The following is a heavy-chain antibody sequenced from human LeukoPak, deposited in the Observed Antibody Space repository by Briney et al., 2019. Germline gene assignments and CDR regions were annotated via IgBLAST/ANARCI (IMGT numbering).Heavy chain of an antibody. CDR1: GYTFTSYG. V-gene: IGHV1-18*01. J-gene: IGHJ4*02. CDR2: ISAYNGNT. CDR3: GRERGGGELRPRGFDY. Sequence: ASVKVSCKASGYTFTSYGISWVRQAPGQGLEWMGWISAYNGNTNYAQKLQGRVTMTTDTSTSTAYMELRSLRSDDTAVYYCGRERGGGELRPRGFDYWGQGTLVTVSS. D-gene: IGHD1-26*01.